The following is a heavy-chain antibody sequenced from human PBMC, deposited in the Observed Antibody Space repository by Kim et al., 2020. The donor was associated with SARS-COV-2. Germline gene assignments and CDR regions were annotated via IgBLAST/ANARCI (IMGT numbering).Heavy chain of an antibody. CDR3: ATFFNYDILTGYYPHDY. CDR2: INPNSGGT. V-gene: IGHV1-2*02. J-gene: IGHJ4*02. CDR1: GYTFTGYY. Sequence: ASVKVSCKASGYTFTGYYMHWVRQAPGQGLEWMGWINPNSGGTNYAQKFQGRVTMTRDTSISTAYMELSRLRSDDTAMYYCATFFNYDILTGYYPHDYWGQGTLVTISS. D-gene: IGHD3-9*01.